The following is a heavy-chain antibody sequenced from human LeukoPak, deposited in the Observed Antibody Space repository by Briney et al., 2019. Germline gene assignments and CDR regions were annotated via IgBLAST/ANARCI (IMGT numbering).Heavy chain of an antibody. CDR1: GFTVSSNY. Sequence: GGSLTLSCAASGFTVSSNYMSWVRQAPGKGLEWVSVIYSGGSTYYADSVKGRFTISRDNSKNTLYLQMNSLRAEDTAVYYCARGGYDSGGYFDYWGQGTLVTVSS. CDR2: IYSGGST. V-gene: IGHV3-53*01. D-gene: IGHD5-12*01. J-gene: IGHJ4*02. CDR3: ARGGYDSGGYFDY.